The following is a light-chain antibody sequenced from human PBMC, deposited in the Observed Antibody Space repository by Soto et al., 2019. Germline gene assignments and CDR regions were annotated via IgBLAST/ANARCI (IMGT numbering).Light chain of an antibody. V-gene: IGKV3-15*01. CDR2: GAS. CDR3: QQYSNWPLT. Sequence: EIVMTQSPATVSVSQGERASLSCRASQTVNSKMAWYQQKPGQGPRLLIYGASTGATGIPARFSGSGSGTEYTLTISSLQLEDLAVYWCQQYSNWPLTFGQGTTVEI. J-gene: IGKJ1*01. CDR1: QTVNSK.